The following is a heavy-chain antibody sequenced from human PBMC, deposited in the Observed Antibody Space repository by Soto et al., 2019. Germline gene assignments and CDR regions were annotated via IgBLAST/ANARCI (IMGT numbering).Heavy chain of an antibody. V-gene: IGHV3-33*01. CDR2: IWYDGSNK. Sequence: QVQLVESGGGVGQPGRSLRLSCAASGFTFSSYGMHWVRQAPGKGLEWVAVIWYDGSNKYYADSVKGRFTISRDNSKNTLYLQMNSLRAEDTAVYYCARDNWESSSWQGFDYWGQGTLVTVSS. CDR1: GFTFSSYG. J-gene: IGHJ4*02. D-gene: IGHD6-13*01. CDR3: ARDNWESSSWQGFDY.